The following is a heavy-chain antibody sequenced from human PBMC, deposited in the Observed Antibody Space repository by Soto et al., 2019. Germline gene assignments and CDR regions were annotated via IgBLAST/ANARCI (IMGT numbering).Heavy chain of an antibody. Sequence: PSETLALACTVSDDFISSYYWNWIRQPAGQGLEWIGRLSTNEVTNYNPSLESRVTMSVDKSKNQFSLTLTSVTAADTAVYFCARADYEILTGSYAMGVWGQGTTGTVS. CDR2: LSTNEVT. D-gene: IGHD3-9*01. V-gene: IGHV4-4*07. J-gene: IGHJ6*02. CDR3: ARADYEILTGSYAMGV. CDR1: DDFISSYY.